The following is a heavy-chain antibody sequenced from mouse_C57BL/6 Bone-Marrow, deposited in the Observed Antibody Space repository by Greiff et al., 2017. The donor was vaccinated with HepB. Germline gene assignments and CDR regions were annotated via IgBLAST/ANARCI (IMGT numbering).Heavy chain of an antibody. CDR1: GFTFTDYY. CDR3: ARSGSVWYFDV. J-gene: IGHJ1*03. V-gene: IGHV7-3*01. D-gene: IGHD4-1*01. CDR2: IRNKANGYTT. Sequence: EVMLVESGGGLVQPGGSLSLSCAASGFTFTDYYMSWVRQPPGKALEWLGFIRNKANGYTTEYSASVKGRFTISRDNSQSILYLQMNALRAEDSATYYCARSGSVWYFDVWGTGTTVTVSS.